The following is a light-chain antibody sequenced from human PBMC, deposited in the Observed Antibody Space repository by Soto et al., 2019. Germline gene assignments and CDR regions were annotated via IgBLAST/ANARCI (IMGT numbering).Light chain of an antibody. V-gene: IGKV3-20*01. CDR2: GVS. J-gene: IGKJ4*01. CDR1: QSVRSDY. CDR3: QQYGNSPLT. Sequence: EIVLTQSPATLSLSPGDRATRSCRASQSVRSDYFAWYQQKPGQAPRVIIFGVSTRATAIPDRFSGSGSGTDFTLTISRLEPEDFALYYCQQYGNSPLTFGGGTKVDIK.